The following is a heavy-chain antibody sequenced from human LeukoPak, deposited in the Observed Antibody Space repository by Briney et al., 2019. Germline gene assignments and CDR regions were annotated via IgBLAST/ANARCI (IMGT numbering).Heavy chain of an antibody. Sequence: SETLSLTCTVSGGSISSSSYYWGWIRQPPGKGLEWIGSIYYSGSTYYNPSLKSRVTISVDTSKNQFSLKLSSVTAADTAVYYCARAANRVPQDWGQGTLVTVSS. CDR1: GGSISSSSYY. V-gene: IGHV4-39*07. J-gene: IGHJ4*02. CDR3: ARAANRVPQD. D-gene: IGHD1-14*01. CDR2: IYYSGST.